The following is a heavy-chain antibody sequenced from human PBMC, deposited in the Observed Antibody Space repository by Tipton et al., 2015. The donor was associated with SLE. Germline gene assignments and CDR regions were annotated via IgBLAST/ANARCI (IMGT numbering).Heavy chain of an antibody. V-gene: IGHV4-59*11. Sequence: TLSLTCTVSGGSITNHYWNWIRQPPGKGLEWIGYIHYSGTTHDNPSLKSRVTMSVDMSKNQFSLRLTSVTAADTAVYYCAREFVAVQGIIARYYFDYWGQGMLVTVSS. CDR3: AREFVAVQGIIARYYFDY. D-gene: IGHD3-10*01. J-gene: IGHJ4*02. CDR2: IHYSGTT. CDR1: GGSITNHY.